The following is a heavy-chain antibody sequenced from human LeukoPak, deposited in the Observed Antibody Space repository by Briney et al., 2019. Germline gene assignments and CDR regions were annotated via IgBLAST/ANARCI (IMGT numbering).Heavy chain of an antibody. Sequence: PGRSLRLSCAASGFIFDNFAIHWVRQAPGKGLEWVSIVSFDGTNNFYADSVKGRFTVSRDNSKNTVYLHMNSLRPDDTAVYFCARDRNVVGADFDYWGQGTLVTVSP. CDR1: GFIFDNFA. V-gene: IGHV3-30*04. J-gene: IGHJ4*02. CDR3: ARDRNVVGADFDY. CDR2: VSFDGTNN. D-gene: IGHD2-15*01.